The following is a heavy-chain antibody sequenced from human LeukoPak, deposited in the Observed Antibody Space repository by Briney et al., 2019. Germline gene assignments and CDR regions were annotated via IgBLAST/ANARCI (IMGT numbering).Heavy chain of an antibody. CDR1: GFTFSSYG. CDR2: ISYDGSNK. V-gene: IGHV3-30*18. J-gene: IGHJ4*02. CDR3: AKDLGKPWDY. Sequence: GGPLRLSCAASGFTFSSYGMHWVRQAPGKGLEWVAVISYDGSNKYYADSVKGRFTISRDNSKNTLYLQMNSLRAEDTAVYYCAKDLGKPWDYWGQGTLVTVSS.